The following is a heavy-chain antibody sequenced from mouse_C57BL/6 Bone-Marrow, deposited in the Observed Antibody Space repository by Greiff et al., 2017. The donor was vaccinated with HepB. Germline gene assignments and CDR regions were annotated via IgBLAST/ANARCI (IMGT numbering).Heavy chain of an antibody. J-gene: IGHJ3*01. V-gene: IGHV1-15*01. CDR1: GYTFTDYE. Sequence: QVQLQQSGAELVRPGASVTLSCKASGYTFTDYEMHWVKQTPVHGLEWIGAIDPETGGTAYNQKFKGKDILTADKSSSTAYMELRSLTSEDSAVYYWTRGGGSSPAWFADWGQGTLVTVSA. CDR2: IDPETGGT. CDR3: TRGGGSSPAWFAD. D-gene: IGHD1-1*01.